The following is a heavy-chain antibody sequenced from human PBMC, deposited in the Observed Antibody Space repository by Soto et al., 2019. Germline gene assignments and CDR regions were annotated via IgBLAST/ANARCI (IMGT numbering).Heavy chain of an antibody. Sequence: GESLKISCKGSGYSFTSYWIGWVRQMPGKGLEWMGIIYPGDSDTRYSPSFQGQVTISADKSISTAYLQWSSLKASDTAMYYCARQGYSYDFWSGPTGYWFDPWGQGTLVTVSS. D-gene: IGHD3-3*01. CDR1: GYSFTSYW. CDR3: ARQGYSYDFWSGPTGYWFDP. V-gene: IGHV5-51*01. J-gene: IGHJ5*02. CDR2: IYPGDSDT.